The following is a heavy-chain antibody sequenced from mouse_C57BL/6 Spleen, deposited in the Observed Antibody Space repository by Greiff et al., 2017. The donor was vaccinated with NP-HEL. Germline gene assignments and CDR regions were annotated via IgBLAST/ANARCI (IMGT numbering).Heavy chain of an antibody. CDR1: GYTFTSYG. D-gene: IGHD1-1*01. CDR2: IYPRSGNT. CDR3: ARRYGSSPYYFDY. V-gene: IGHV1-81*01. J-gene: IGHJ2*01. Sequence: LQESGAELARPGASVKLSCKASGYTFTSYGISWVKQRTGQGLEWIGEIYPRSGNTYYNEKFKGKATLTADKSSSTAYMELRSLTSEDSAVYVCARRYGSSPYYFDYWGQGTTLTVSS.